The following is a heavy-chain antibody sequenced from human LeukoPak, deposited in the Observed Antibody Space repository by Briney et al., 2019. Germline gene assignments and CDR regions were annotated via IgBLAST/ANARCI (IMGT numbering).Heavy chain of an antibody. D-gene: IGHD2-8*01. CDR2: IYASGST. Sequence: SETLSLTCTVSGDSMSDSYWSWIRQPAGKGLEWIGRIYASGSTNYNPSLKSRVTLSVDTSSNQFPLTLSSVTAADTAVHHCARDIRSHNGPGGYYYYYMDVWGKGTTVTVSS. V-gene: IGHV4-4*07. CDR1: GDSMSDSY. J-gene: IGHJ6*03. CDR3: ARDIRSHNGPGGYYYYYMDV.